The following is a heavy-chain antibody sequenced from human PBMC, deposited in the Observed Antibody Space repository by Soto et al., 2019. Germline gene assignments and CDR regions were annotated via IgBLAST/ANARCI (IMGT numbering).Heavy chain of an antibody. CDR2: IYYSANT. J-gene: IGHJ6*02. CDR3: ARSGGNSYYYGMDV. CDR1: GGSISSGGYY. Sequence: QVQLQESGPGLVKPSQTLSLTCTVSGGSISSGGYYWSWIRQHPGKGLEWIGYIYYSANTHYNPSLKRRVTISADTSKNQFSLKLSSVTAADTAVYYCARSGGNSYYYGMDVWGQGTTVTVSS. V-gene: IGHV4-31*02. D-gene: IGHD3-10*01.